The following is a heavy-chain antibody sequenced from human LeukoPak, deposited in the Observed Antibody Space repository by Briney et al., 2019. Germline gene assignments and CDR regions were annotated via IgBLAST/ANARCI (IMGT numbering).Heavy chain of an antibody. Sequence: SETLSLTCTVSGYSISSGYYWGWIRQPPGKGLEWIGSIYHSGSTYYNPSLKSRVTISVDTSKNQFSLKLSSVTAADTAVYYCARPHGELNAFDIWGQGTMATVSS. V-gene: IGHV4-38-2*02. CDR1: GYSISSGYY. CDR2: IYHSGST. J-gene: IGHJ3*02. D-gene: IGHD3-10*01. CDR3: ARPHGELNAFDI.